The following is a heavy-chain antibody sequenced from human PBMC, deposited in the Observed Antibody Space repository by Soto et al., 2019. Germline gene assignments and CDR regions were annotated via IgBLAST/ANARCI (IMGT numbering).Heavy chain of an antibody. CDR2: MAFDGSNK. V-gene: IGHV3-30*18. D-gene: IGHD1-1*01. J-gene: IGHJ6*01. CDR1: GFTFRSYG. CDR3: AKEFGWELQLSHPYYNPCMDV. Sequence: QVQLVESGGGVVQPGRSLRLSCAASGFTFRSYGMHWVRQAPGKGLGGVALMAFDGSNKYYADSVRGRFTISSDNSKSTLYLRMDILRPEDTAVYYCAKEFGWELQLSHPYYNPCMDVWGQGTTVTVSS.